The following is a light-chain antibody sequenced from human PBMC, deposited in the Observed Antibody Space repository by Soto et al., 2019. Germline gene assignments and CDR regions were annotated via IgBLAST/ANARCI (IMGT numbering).Light chain of an antibody. CDR1: QAIRTS. CDR3: LQDATYPWT. V-gene: IGKV1-6*01. J-gene: IGKJ1*01. Sequence: ANQMTQSPSSLSASVGDKVTITCRASQAIRTSLVWYQQKSGKAPSLLIADASSRHSGVPSRFSGSGFGTDFNLTINGLQPEDFVTYYCLQDATYPWTFGQGTRVDIK. CDR2: DAS.